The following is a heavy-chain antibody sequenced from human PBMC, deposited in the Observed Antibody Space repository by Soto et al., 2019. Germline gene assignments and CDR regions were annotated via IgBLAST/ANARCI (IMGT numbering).Heavy chain of an antibody. J-gene: IGHJ4*02. CDR1: GGSIIGHY. CDR3: ARADPGSAPFDF. V-gene: IGHV4-59*08. CDR2: IYSTGST. Sequence: SETLSLTCTVSGGSIIGHYWSWIRQPPGRGLEWVGYIYSTGSTNYNPSLKSRVTISLDTSKAQVSLRLSSVTAADTAVYYCARADPGSAPFDFWGQGTVVTVSS. D-gene: IGHD2-15*01.